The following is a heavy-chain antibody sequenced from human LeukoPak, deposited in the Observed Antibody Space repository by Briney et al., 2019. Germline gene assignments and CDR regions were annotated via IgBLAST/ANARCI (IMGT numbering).Heavy chain of an antibody. J-gene: IGHJ4*02. V-gene: IGHV3-23*01. D-gene: IGHD2-2*01. Sequence: GGSLRLSCAASGFTFSNYAMRWVRQAPGKGLEWVSGISGSGDSTYYADSVKGRFTISRDNSKNTLYLQMDSLRAEDTAVYYCARDPQYQPLLVFDYWGQGTLVTVSS. CDR2: ISGSGDST. CDR3: ARDPQYQPLLVFDY. CDR1: GFTFSNYA.